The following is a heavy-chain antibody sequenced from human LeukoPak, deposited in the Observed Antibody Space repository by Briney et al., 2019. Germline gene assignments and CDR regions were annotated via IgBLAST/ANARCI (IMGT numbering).Heavy chain of an antibody. CDR3: ARHHGGVRLDY. V-gene: IGHV4-38-2*02. Sequence: PSETLSLTCTVSGYSISSGYYWGWIRQPPGKGLEWIGSIYYSGSTYYNPSLKSRVTISVDTSKDQFSLKLSSVTAADTAVYYCARHHGGVRLDYWGQGTLVTVSS. J-gene: IGHJ4*02. CDR2: IYYSGST. CDR1: GYSISSGYY. D-gene: IGHD4-23*01.